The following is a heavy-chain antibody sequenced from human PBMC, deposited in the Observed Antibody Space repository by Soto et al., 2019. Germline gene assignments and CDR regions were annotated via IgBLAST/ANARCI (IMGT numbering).Heavy chain of an antibody. J-gene: IGHJ4*02. CDR2: ISGGGGAI. V-gene: IGHV3-23*01. CDR3: ARSISSIEPADY. D-gene: IGHD3-3*02. Sequence: EVQMLESGGDLAQPGGSLRLSCAASGFTFNAYAMSWVRQAPGKGLAWVSSISGGGGAIYYADSVKGRFTISRDNSKIILYLQMSSLRAEDTAMYYCARSISSIEPADYWGQGTLVTVSS. CDR1: GFTFNAYA.